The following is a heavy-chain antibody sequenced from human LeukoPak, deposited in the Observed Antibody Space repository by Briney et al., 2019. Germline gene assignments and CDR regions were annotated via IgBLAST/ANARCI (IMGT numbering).Heavy chain of an antibody. CDR3: ARPLQGIVGATGFDY. CDR2: IYPSDSDT. CDR1: EYSFATYW. J-gene: IGHJ4*02. Sequence: GESLKISCQGSEYSFATYWIAWLRQMPGKGLEWMGIIYPSDSDTRYSPSFQGQVTISADKSIKTAYLQWSSLKASDTATYYCARPLQGIVGATGFDYWGQGTLVTVSS. D-gene: IGHD1-26*01. V-gene: IGHV5-51*01.